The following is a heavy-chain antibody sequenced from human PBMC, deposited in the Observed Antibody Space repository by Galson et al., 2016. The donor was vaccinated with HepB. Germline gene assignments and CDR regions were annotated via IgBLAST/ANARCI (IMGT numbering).Heavy chain of an antibody. J-gene: IGHJ4*02. CDR2: INPNTGGT. D-gene: IGHD2-2*02. CDR1: GYNFIDYH. Sequence: SVKVSCKASGYNFIDYHIHWVRQVPGQGLEWMGWINPNTGGTNYAQKFQGWVTMTRDSSMKTVSVDLGRLTSSDTAVYFCARWVSGLAISVGFDCWGQGTLIIVSS. CDR3: ARWVSGLAISVGFDC. V-gene: IGHV1-2*04.